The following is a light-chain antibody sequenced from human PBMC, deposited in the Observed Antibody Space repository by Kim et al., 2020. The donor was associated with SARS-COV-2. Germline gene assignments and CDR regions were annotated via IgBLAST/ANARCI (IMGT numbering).Light chain of an antibody. J-gene: IGKJ4*01. Sequence: PGERATVSCRASQSVSSNYLAWYQQKPGQAPRLLIYGASSRATGIPDRFSGSGSETDFILTISRLDPEAFAVYYCQHYGTSPLTFGGGPKV. CDR2: GAS. CDR3: QHYGTSPLT. CDR1: QSVSSNY. V-gene: IGKV3-20*01.